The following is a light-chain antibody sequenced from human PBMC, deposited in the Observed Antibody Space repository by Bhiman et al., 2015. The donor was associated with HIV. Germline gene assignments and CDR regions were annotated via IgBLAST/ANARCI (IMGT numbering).Light chain of an antibody. V-gene: IGLV2-8*01. J-gene: IGLJ2*01. Sequence: QSALTQPPSASGSPGQSVTISCTGTSSDIGDSDSVSWYQQRPGKAPKLMIYEVIKRPSGVPDRFSGSKSGNTASLTVSGLQAEDEADYYCSSYTSSSTTVFGGGTKLTVL. CDR1: SSDIGDSDS. CDR2: EVI. CDR3: SSYTSSSTTV.